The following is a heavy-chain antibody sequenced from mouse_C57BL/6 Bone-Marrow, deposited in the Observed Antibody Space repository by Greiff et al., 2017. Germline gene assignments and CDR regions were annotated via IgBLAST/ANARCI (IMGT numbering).Heavy chain of an antibody. D-gene: IGHD3-3*01. CDR1: GFTFTDYY. CDR2: IYPGSGNT. Sequence: VQLQQSGAELVRPGASVKLSCTASGFTFTDYYMNWVKQRPGQGLEWIARIYPGSGNTYYNEKFKGKATLTADTSSSTAYLQLSSLTSEDSAVYYCARKSKARGFDYWGQGTTLTVSS. V-gene: IGHV1-76*01. CDR3: ARKSKARGFDY. J-gene: IGHJ2*01.